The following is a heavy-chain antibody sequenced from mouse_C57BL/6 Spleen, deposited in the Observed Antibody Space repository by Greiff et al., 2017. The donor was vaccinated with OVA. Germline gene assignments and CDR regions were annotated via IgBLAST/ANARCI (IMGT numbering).Heavy chain of an antibody. CDR3: AGPIYYDYDEGYYYAMDY. V-gene: IGHV1-54*01. CDR1: GYAFTNYL. D-gene: IGHD2-4*01. J-gene: IGHJ4*01. Sequence: QVQLQQSGAELVRPGTSVKVSCKASGYAFTNYLIEWVKQRPGQGLEWIGVINPGSGGTNYNEKFKGKATLTADKSSSTAYMQLSSLTSEDSAAYFCAGPIYYDYDEGYYYAMDYWGQGTSVTVSS. CDR2: INPGSGGT.